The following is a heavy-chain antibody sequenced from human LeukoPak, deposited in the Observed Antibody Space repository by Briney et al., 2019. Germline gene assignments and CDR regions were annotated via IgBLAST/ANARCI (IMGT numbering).Heavy chain of an antibody. CDR2: IKQDGSEK. Sequence: GGSLRLSCAASGFTFSSYWMSWVRQAPGKGLEWVANIKQDGSEKYYVDSVKGRFTISRDNAKNSLYLQMNSLRAEDTAVYYCARASGGYSSGWYGYWGQGTLVTDTS. CDR3: ARASGGYSSGWYGY. D-gene: IGHD6-19*01. J-gene: IGHJ4*02. CDR1: GFTFSSYW. V-gene: IGHV3-7*05.